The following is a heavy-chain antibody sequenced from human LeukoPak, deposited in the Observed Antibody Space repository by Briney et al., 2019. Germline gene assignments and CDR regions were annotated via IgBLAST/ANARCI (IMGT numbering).Heavy chain of an antibody. V-gene: IGHV1-18*01. Sequence: ASVKVSCKASGYTFTSYGISWVRQAPGQGLEWMGWINAYNGNTNYAQRLQGRVTMTTDTSTSTAYMELRSLRSDDTAVYYCARMIAAAGSTHDDYWGQGTLVTVSS. CDR2: INAYNGNT. J-gene: IGHJ4*02. D-gene: IGHD6-13*01. CDR1: GYTFTSYG. CDR3: ARMIAAAGSTHDDY.